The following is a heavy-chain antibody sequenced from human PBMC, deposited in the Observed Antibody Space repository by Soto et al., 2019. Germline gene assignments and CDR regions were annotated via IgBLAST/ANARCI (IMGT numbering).Heavy chain of an antibody. CDR1: GSSLSSSSYY. Sequence: SETLSLTCTVSGSSLSSSSYYWGWIRQPPGRGLEWMGSIYYSGSTHYNPSLKSRVTISVDTSKNQFSLKLSSVTAADTAVYYCARQPSSSTTYYYYYYMDVWGKGTTVTVSS. CDR2: IYYSGST. CDR3: ARQPSSSTTYYYYYYMDV. V-gene: IGHV4-39*01. J-gene: IGHJ6*03. D-gene: IGHD6-6*01.